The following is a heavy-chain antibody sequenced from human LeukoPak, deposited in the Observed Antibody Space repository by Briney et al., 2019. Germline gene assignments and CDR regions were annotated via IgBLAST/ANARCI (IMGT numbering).Heavy chain of an antibody. CDR1: GVSFSGYY. J-gene: IGHJ6*03. Sequence: SETLSLTCTVYGVSFSGYYWSWIRQPPGEGLEWIGEINHNGNTNYNPSLKSRVTISVDTSKNQFSLKVSSVTAADSAVYYCARWPRERNRITVTNYYYYMDVWGRGTTVTVSS. D-gene: IGHD4-11*01. CDR2: INHNGNT. V-gene: IGHV4-34*01. CDR3: ARWPRERNRITVTNYYYYMDV.